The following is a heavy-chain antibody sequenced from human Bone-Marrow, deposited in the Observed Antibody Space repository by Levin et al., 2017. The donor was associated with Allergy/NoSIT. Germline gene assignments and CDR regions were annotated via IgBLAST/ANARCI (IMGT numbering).Heavy chain of an antibody. CDR3: ARMLTVTWEWFDP. CDR2: INPDSGDT. Sequence: ASVKVSCKASGYTFTGYYIHWVRQAPGQGLEWMGWINPDSGDTKCAQKFQDRVTMTRDTSISTAYMEVTRLRFEDTAIYFCARMLTVTWEWFDPWGQGTLVTVSS. D-gene: IGHD1-7*01. V-gene: IGHV1-2*02. CDR1: GYTFTGYY. J-gene: IGHJ5*02.